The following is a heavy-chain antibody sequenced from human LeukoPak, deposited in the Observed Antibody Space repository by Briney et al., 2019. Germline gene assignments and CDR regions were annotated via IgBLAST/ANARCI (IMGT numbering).Heavy chain of an antibody. D-gene: IGHD3-3*01. V-gene: IGHV4-38-2*02. CDR1: GYSISSGYY. CDR2: VFHSGST. J-gene: IGHJ6*03. CDR3: ARVFLYYYYHMDV. Sequence: SETLSLTCSVTGYSISSGYYWGWIRQPPGKGLEWIGSVFHSGSTHYNPSLKSRATISVDTSKNQFSLKLNSVSAADTAVYYCARVFLYYYYHMDVWGKGTSVTVSS.